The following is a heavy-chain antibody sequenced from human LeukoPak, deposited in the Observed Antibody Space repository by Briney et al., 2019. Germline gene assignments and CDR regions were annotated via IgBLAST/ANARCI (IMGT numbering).Heavy chain of an antibody. CDR2: IYYSGST. Sequence: SETLSLTCTVSGGSISSSSYYWGWIRQPPGKGLEWIGSIYYSGSTYYNPSLRSRVTISVDTSKNQFSLKLSSVTAADTAVYYCARSHYYDSSGYYCDPYYFDYWGQGTLVTVSS. V-gene: IGHV4-39*01. CDR3: ARSHYYDSSGYYCDPYYFDY. D-gene: IGHD3-22*01. J-gene: IGHJ4*02. CDR1: GGSISSSSYY.